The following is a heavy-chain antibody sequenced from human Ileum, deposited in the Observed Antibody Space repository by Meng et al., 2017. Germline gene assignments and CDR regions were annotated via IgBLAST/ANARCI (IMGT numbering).Heavy chain of an antibody. CDR3: ARHGGYSQDF. D-gene: IGHD4-23*01. CDR2: ISHSGSA. J-gene: IGHJ4*02. Sequence: QVRLQESGPGLVRPSGTQSLTCAVSSGSISSNTYWSWVRQPPGKGLEWIGQISHSGSAYYNPSLKSRVTMSVDKSKSQFSLMLTSVTAADTAIYYCARHGGYSQDFWGQGTLVTVSS. CDR1: SGSISSNTY. V-gene: IGHV4-4*02.